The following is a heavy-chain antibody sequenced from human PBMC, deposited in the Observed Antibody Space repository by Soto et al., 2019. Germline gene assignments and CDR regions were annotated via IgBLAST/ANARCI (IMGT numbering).Heavy chain of an antibody. D-gene: IGHD6-19*01. CDR3: AKNSRYKTGVAGHFDY. CDR2: ISGSGGST. V-gene: IGHV3-23*01. J-gene: IGHJ4*02. CDR1: GFTFSSYA. Sequence: GGSLRLSCAASGFTFSSYAMSWVRQAPGKGLEWVSAISGSGGSTYYADSVKGRFTISRDNSKNTLYLQMNSLRAEDTAVYYCAKNSRYKTGVAGHFDYWGQGTLVTVSS.